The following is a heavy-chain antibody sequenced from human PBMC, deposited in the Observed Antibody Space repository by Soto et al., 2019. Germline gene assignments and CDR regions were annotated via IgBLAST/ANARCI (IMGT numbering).Heavy chain of an antibody. CDR1: GFSLRNLA. J-gene: IGHJ4*02. CDR2: IRGSGDDT. D-gene: IGHD3-22*01. CDR3: AKDLGTYYYDTSGYFGF. Sequence: GGCLGLSCAASGFSLRNLAVSWVRQAPGKGLEWVSAIRGSGDDTYYADSVKGRFTISRDNSKNTLYLQMNSLGAEDTAVYYSAKDLGTYYYDTSGYFGFWGQGTLVTVSS. V-gene: IGHV3-23*01.